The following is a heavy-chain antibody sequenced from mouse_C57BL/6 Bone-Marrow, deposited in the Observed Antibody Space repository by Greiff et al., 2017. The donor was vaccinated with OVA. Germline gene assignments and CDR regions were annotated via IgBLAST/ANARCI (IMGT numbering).Heavy chain of an antibody. D-gene: IGHD2-3*01. CDR2: IYPGGGYT. J-gene: IGHJ1*03. V-gene: IGHV1-63*01. CDR3: ARGGYYVDWYFDV. Sequence: QVQLQQSGAELVRPGTSVKMSCKASGYTFTNYWIGWAKQRPGHGLEWIGDIYPGGGYTNYNEKFKGKATLTADKSSSTAYMQFSSLTSEDSAIYYCARGGYYVDWYFDVWGTGTTVTVSS. CDR1: GYTFTNYW.